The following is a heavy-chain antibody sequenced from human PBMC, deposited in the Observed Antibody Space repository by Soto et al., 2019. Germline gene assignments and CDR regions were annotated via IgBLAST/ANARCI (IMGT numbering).Heavy chain of an antibody. CDR2: ISSNGGST. D-gene: IGHD5-12*01. Sequence: GGSLRLSCSASGFTFSSYAMHWVRQAPGKGLEYVSAISSNGGSTYYADSVKGRFTISRDNSKNTLYLQMSSLRAEDTAVYYCVKASISPFSHIVATNYYYYYGMDVWGQGTTVTVSS. V-gene: IGHV3-64D*08. CDR1: GFTFSSYA. J-gene: IGHJ6*02. CDR3: VKASISPFSHIVATNYYYYYGMDV.